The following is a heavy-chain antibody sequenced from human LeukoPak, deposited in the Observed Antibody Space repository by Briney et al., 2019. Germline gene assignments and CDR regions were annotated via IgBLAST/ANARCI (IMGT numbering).Heavy chain of an antibody. D-gene: IGHD5-18*01. J-gene: IGHJ4*02. CDR1: GGSISSGSYY. CDR3: AREVPYTLEVDY. CDR2: IYTRGST. Sequence: SETLSLTCTVSGGSISSGSYYWSWIRQRDGKGLEWIGRIYTRGSTNYNPSLKSLVAISVDTSKNQFSLKLSSVTAADPAVYYCAREVPYTLEVDYWGQGTLVTVSS. V-gene: IGHV4-61*02.